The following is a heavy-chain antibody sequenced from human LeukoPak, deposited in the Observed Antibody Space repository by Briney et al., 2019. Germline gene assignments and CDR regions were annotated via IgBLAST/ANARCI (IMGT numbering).Heavy chain of an antibody. CDR2: IYSSGST. Sequence: SETLSLTCTVSGGSISSGSYFWSWIRQPAGKGLEWVGRIYSSGSTYYNPSLKSRITISVDTSKNQFSLQLNSVTAADTAMYYCAREYGSGSPSWHFDLWGRGTLVTVSS. CDR1: GGSISSGSYF. CDR3: AREYGSGSPSWHFDL. J-gene: IGHJ2*01. D-gene: IGHD3-10*01. V-gene: IGHV4-61*02.